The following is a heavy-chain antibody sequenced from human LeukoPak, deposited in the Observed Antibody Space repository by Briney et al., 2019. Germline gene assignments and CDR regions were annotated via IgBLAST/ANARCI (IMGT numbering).Heavy chain of an antibody. Sequence: GGSLRLSCAASGFTFDDYAMHWVRQAPGKGLEWVSGISWNSGSIGYADSVKGRFTIPRDNAKNSLYLQMNSLRAEDTALYYCAKAKYGTHYYFDYWGQGTLVTVSS. J-gene: IGHJ4*02. V-gene: IGHV3-9*01. CDR2: ISWNSGSI. CDR1: GFTFDDYA. CDR3: AKAKYGTHYYFDY. D-gene: IGHD2/OR15-2a*01.